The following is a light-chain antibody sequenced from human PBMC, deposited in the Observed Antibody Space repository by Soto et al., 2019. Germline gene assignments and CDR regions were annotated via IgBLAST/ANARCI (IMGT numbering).Light chain of an antibody. CDR1: QTLSNSF. CDR2: DTS. CDR3: QQYGTSEII. V-gene: IGKV3-20*01. Sequence: ILLTQSPGILSLSTGERATLSCRASQTLSNSFIAWYQQKPGQAPRLLIYDTSSRATGVPDRYSASGSGIDFTLTISRLEPEDFAVFFCQQYGTSEIIFGQGTRLEIK. J-gene: IGKJ5*01.